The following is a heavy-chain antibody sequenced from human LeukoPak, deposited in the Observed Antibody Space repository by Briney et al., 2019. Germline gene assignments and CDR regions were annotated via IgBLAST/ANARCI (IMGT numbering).Heavy chain of an antibody. CDR3: ARGIRYVWGSYRYDY. CDR1: GGSISPYY. D-gene: IGHD3-16*02. Sequence: SETLSLTCTVSGGSISPYYWSWIRQPPGKGLEWIGYIYYSGTTNYNPSLKSRVTISVDTSKNQFSLKLSSVTAADTAVYYCARGIRYVWGSYRYDYWGQGTLVTVSS. V-gene: IGHV4-59*01. CDR2: IYYSGTT. J-gene: IGHJ4*02.